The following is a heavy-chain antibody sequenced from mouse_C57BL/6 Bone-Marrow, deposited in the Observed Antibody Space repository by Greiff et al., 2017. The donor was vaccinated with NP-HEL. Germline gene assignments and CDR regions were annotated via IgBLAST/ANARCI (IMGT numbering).Heavy chain of an antibody. CDR1: GYSFTSGYY. CDR3: ASEQYYYAMDY. V-gene: IGHV3-6*01. D-gene: IGHD6-1*01. Sequence: EVQLQESGPGLVKPSQSLSLTCSVTGYSFTSGYYWNWIRQFPGNKLEWMGYISYDGSNNYNPSFKNPTSLTRDTSKNRFFLKLNSVTTEDTATYYCASEQYYYAMDYWGQGTSVTVAS. J-gene: IGHJ4*01. CDR2: ISYDGSN.